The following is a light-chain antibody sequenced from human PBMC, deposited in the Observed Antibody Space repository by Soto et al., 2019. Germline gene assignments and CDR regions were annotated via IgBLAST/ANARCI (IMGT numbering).Light chain of an antibody. CDR1: RSLDSGQ. Sequence: EIVLTQSPGTLSLSPGESATLSCRASRSLDSGQLAWYQQKVGRAPRLLIHDAFMRATGIPDRFSGSGSGTDFTLTISRLEPEDFAVYYCQQYGTSPITFGQGTRREIK. CDR3: QQYGTSPIT. J-gene: IGKJ5*01. V-gene: IGKV3-20*01. CDR2: DAF.